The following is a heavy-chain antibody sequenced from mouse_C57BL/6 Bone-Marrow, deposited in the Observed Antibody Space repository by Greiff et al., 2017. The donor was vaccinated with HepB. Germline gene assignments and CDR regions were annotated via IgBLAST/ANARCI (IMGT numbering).Heavy chain of an antibody. Sequence: VKLMESGPGLVAPSQSLSITCTVSGFSLTSYGVDWVRQSPGKGLEWLGVIWGVGSTNYNSALKSRLSISKDNSKSQVFLKMNSQQTDDTAMYYCASRSPFYYGYDGGQGTTLTVSS. CDR2: IWGVGST. D-gene: IGHD2-2*01. CDR3: ASRSPFYYGYD. J-gene: IGHJ2*01. V-gene: IGHV2-6*01. CDR1: GFSLTSYG.